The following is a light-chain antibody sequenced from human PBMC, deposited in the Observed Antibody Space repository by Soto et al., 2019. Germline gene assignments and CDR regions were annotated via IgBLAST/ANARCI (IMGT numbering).Light chain of an antibody. V-gene: IGKV3-20*01. Sequence: EIALTQSPGTLSLTPGERGTLSCRPSESVSSSYLAWYQQKPGQAPRLLIYGASSRATGIPDRFSGSGSGTDFTLTISRLEPEDFAVYYCHQYAKSPRTFGQGTKVEF. CDR2: GAS. J-gene: IGKJ1*01. CDR1: ESVSSSY. CDR3: HQYAKSPRT.